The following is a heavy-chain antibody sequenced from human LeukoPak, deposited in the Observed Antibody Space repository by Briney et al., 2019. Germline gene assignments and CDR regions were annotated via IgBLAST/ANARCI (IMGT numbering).Heavy chain of an antibody. CDR2: ISSSSSYI. V-gene: IGHV3-21*04. J-gene: IGHJ4*02. Sequence: GGSLRLSCAASGLTFSSYSMNWVRQAPGKGLEWVSSISSSSSYIYYADSVKGRFTISRDNTKNSLYLQMNSLRAEDTAIYYCVRDRGTYRPIDYWGQGTLVTVSS. CDR1: GLTFSSYS. CDR3: VRDRGTYRPIDY. D-gene: IGHD1-26*01.